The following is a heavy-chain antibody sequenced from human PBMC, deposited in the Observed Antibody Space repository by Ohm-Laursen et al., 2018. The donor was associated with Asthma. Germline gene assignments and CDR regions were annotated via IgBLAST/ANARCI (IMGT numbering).Heavy chain of an antibody. CDR3: ARPPDFKDCGGDCQYGMDV. V-gene: IGHV1-3*01. CDR2: INAGNGNT. Sequence: ASVKVSCKASGYTFTSYAMHWVRQAPGQRLEWMGWINAGNGNTKYSQKFQGRVTITRDTSASTAYMELSSLRSEDTAVYYCARPPDFKDCGGDCQYGMDVWGQGTTVTVSS. D-gene: IGHD2-21*02. CDR1: GYTFTSYA. J-gene: IGHJ6*02.